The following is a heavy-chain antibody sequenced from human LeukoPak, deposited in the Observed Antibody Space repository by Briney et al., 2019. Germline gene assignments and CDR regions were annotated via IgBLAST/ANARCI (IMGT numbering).Heavy chain of an antibody. D-gene: IGHD6-19*01. J-gene: IGHJ6*02. CDR2: MNHSGST. CDR3: AKIAVADGMDV. CDR1: GGSFSGYY. V-gene: IGHV4-34*01. Sequence: SETLSLTCAVYGGSFSGYYWSWIRQPPGKGLEWIGEMNHSGSTNYNPSLKSRVTISVDTSENQFSLKLRSVTAADTAVYYCAKIAVADGMDVWGQGTTVTVSS.